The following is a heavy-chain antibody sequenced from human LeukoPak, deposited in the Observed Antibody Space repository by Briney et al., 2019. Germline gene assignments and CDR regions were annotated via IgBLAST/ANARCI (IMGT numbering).Heavy chain of an antibody. J-gene: IGHJ4*02. CDR2: IYTSGST. V-gene: IGHV4-4*07. D-gene: IGHD3-10*01. CDR3: ARAYYYGSGSYTYYFDY. CDR1: GGSISSYY. Sequence: SETLSLTCTVSGGSISSYYWSWIRQPAGKGLEWIGRIYTSGSTNYNPSLQSRVTMSVDTSKNQFSLKLSSVTAADTAVYYCARAYYYGSGSYTYYFDYWGQGTLVTVSS.